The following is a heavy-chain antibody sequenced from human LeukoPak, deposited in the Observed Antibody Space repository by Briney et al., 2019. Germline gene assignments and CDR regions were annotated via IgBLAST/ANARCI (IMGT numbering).Heavy chain of an antibody. J-gene: IGHJ4*02. CDR3: ARTDAVVAAIDY. CDR1: GGSISNYY. V-gene: IGHV4-59*01. D-gene: IGHD2-15*01. Sequence: SETLSLTCTVSGGSISNYYWSWIRQPPGKGLEWIGYIYYSGSTNYNPSLKSRVTISVDTSKNQFSLKLSSVTAADTAVYYCARTDAVVAAIDYWGQGTLVTVSS. CDR2: IYYSGST.